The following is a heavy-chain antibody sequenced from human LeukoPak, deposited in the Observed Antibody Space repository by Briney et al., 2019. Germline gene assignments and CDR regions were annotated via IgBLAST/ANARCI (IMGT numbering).Heavy chain of an antibody. J-gene: IGHJ4*02. D-gene: IGHD7-27*01. Sequence: GRSLSLSCAATAFSFDDYAIHWVRQATGKGLDWLSRYSWHSGFIDYADSVKGRFTISRDNAKKSLYLQMNSLRVEDTAIYYCARDYVWGSSESDYWGQGTLVTVSS. CDR1: AFSFDDYA. CDR3: ARDYVWGSSESDY. CDR2: YSWHSGFI. V-gene: IGHV3-9*01.